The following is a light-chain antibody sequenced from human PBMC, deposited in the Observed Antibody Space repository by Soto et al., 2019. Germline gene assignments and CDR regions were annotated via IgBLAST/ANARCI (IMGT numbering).Light chain of an antibody. CDR3: QQYYSYALT. CDR2: AAS. Sequence: AIQMTQSPSSLSASVGDRVTITCRASQGIRDDLGWYQQKPGKAPKLLIYAASTLQSGVPSRFSGSGSGTDFTLTISCLQSEDFATYYCQQYYSYALTFGGGTKVDIK. V-gene: IGKV1-6*01. J-gene: IGKJ4*01. CDR1: QGIRDD.